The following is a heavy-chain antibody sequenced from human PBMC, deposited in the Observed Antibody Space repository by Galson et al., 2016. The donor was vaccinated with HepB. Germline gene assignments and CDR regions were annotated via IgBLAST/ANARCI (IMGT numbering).Heavy chain of an antibody. CDR1: GYSFSTYW. J-gene: IGHJ4*02. Sequence: QSGAEVTKPGESLKISCKGSGYSFSTYWIAWVRQMPGKGLEWMGIIYPGDSDTKYSPSFQGQVAISADRSISTAYLQWTSLKASDTAMYFCARGDGYWASLDYWGQGTLVTVSS. CDR2: IYPGDSDT. V-gene: IGHV5-51*01. CDR3: ARGDGYWASLDY. D-gene: IGHD3-22*01.